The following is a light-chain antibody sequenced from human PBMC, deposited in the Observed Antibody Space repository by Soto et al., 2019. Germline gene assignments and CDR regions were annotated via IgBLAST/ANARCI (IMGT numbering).Light chain of an antibody. CDR3: QPYGSSPWT. J-gene: IGKJ1*01. Sequence: EIVLTQSPVTLSLSPGERATLSCRANQTITSRYLVWYQQRPGQALMLLIYGASSRAPGVPDRFSGSGPATAFPLTVRSLEPEDFSVYSCQPYGSSPWTSGQGTKADIK. CDR2: GAS. CDR1: QTITSRY. V-gene: IGKV3-20*01.